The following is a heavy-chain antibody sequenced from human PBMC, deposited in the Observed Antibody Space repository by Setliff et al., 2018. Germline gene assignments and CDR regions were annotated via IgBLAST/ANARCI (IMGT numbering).Heavy chain of an antibody. V-gene: IGHV3-66*01. CDR2: IYTGGST. CDR1: GFTFSSYS. Sequence: GGSLRLSCAASGFTFSSYSMTWVRQAPGKGLEWVSVIYTGGSTYYADSVKGRFTISRDDSNNTLYLQMTSLRAEDTAVYYCAGCGYGQYYAMDVWGQGTTVTVSS. D-gene: IGHD5-12*01. CDR3: AGCGYGQYYAMDV. J-gene: IGHJ6*02.